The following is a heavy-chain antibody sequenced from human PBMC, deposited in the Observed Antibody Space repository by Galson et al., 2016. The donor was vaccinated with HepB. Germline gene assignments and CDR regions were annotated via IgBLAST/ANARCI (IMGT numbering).Heavy chain of an antibody. CDR3: VKDKPSTGFYYDASGVHGMDV. CDR1: GFNFSSSA. D-gene: IGHD3-22*01. CDR2: ITGSGAST. J-gene: IGHJ6*02. V-gene: IGHV3-23*01. Sequence: SLRLSCAASGFNFSSSAMNWVRQASGKGLEWVSAITGSGASTYSADSVKGRFTISRDNSKNTLSLQMNNLRAEDTAIYYCVKDKPSTGFYYDASGVHGMDVWGQGTTVTVSS.